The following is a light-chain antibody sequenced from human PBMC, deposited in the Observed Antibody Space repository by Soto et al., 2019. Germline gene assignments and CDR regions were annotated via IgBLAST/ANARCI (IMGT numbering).Light chain of an antibody. J-gene: IGKJ5*01. V-gene: IGKV3-20*01. CDR1: QSVSSSY. Sequence: EIVCTQSPGTLSLSPGERATLPCRASQSVSSSYLAWYQQKTGQAPRLLIYGASSRATGIPDRFSGSGSGTDFTLTISRLQTEDFAVYYCQQYGSSPCTFGQGTQLEIK. CDR2: GAS. CDR3: QQYGSSPCT.